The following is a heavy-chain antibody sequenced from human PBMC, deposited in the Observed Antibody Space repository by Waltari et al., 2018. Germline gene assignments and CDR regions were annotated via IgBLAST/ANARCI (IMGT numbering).Heavy chain of an antibody. CDR2: ISSTSTYT. D-gene: IGHD7-27*01. CDR1: GSTFSSYS. Sequence: EVQLVESGGGLVKPGGSLRLSCAASGSTFSSYSMNWVRQAPGKGLEWVSAISSTSTYTHYLDSVKGRFTISRDNTENSLYLQMNSLRAEDTAVYYCARGGWGFYLDLWGQGTLVSVSS. V-gene: IGHV3-21*01. J-gene: IGHJ4*02. CDR3: ARGGWGFYLDL.